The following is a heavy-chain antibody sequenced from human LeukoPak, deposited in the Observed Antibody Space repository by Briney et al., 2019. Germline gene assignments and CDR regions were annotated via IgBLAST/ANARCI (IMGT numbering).Heavy chain of an antibody. D-gene: IGHD2/OR15-2a*01. J-gene: IGHJ2*01. V-gene: IGHV3-7*01. CDR2: INQDGSKT. Sequence: GGSLRLSCAASGFTFSGYWMNWVRQSPGKGLEWVANINQDGSKTSYVDSVRGRFTISRDNAKNSLFLQMNSLRDEDTAVYYCARDWEYWYFDLWGRGTLVTVSS. CDR3: ARDWEYWYFDL. CDR1: GFTFSGYW.